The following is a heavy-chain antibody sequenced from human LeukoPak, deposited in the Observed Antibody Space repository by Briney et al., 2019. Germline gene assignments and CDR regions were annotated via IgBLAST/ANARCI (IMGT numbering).Heavy chain of an antibody. D-gene: IGHD4-17*01. J-gene: IGHJ4*02. V-gene: IGHV3-74*01. CDR2: IGTDGSST. CDR3: GRDLNGDLDY. Sequence: GGSVRLSCAASGFTFNIYWMHWVRQAPGEGLVWVSRIGTDGSSTAYADSVKGRFTVSRDNAKNTLYLQLSSLRPEDTAVYYCGRDLNGDLDYWGQGTLVTVSS. CDR1: GFTFNIYW.